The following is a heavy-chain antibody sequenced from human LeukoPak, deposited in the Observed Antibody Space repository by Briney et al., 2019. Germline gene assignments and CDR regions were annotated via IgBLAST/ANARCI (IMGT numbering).Heavy chain of an antibody. J-gene: IGHJ3*02. CDR3: AREEPYDSSGYNGLFAFDI. V-gene: IGHV3-21*01. D-gene: IGHD3-22*01. CDR1: GFTLSSYS. CDR2: ISSSSSYI. Sequence: GGSLRLSCAASGFTLSSYSMNWVRQAPGKGLEWVSSISSSSSYIYYADSVKGRFTISRDNAKNSLYLQMNSLRAEDTAVYYCAREEPYDSSGYNGLFAFDIWGQGTVVTVSS.